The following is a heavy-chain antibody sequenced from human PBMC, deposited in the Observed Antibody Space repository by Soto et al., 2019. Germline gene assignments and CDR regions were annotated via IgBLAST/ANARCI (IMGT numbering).Heavy chain of an antibody. CDR2: IIPIFGTA. D-gene: IGHD3-22*01. CDR3: ASAGGDSSGYSPFDY. Sequence: GASVKVSCKASGGTFSSYAISWVRQAPGQGLEWMGGIIPIFGTANYAQKFQGRVTITADESTSTAYMELSSLRSEDTAVYYCASAGGDSSGYSPFDYWGQGTLVTVSS. J-gene: IGHJ4*02. CDR1: GGTFSSYA. V-gene: IGHV1-69*13.